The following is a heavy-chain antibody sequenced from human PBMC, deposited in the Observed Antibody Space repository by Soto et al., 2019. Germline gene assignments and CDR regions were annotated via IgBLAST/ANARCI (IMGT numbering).Heavy chain of an antibody. CDR3: ARTLSSQRGWFDP. V-gene: IGHV4-59*06. J-gene: IGHJ5*02. Sequence: PSETLSLTCTVSGGSISSYYWSWIRQPPGKGLEWIGYIYYSGSTYYNPSLKSRVTISVDTSKNQFSLKLSSVTAADTAVYYCARTLSSQRGWFDPWGQGTLVTVSS. CDR1: GGSISSYY. D-gene: IGHD6-6*01. CDR2: IYYSGST.